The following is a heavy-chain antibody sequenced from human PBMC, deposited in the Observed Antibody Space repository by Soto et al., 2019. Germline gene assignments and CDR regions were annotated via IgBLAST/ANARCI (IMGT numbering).Heavy chain of an antibody. CDR3: AKDHRPADAFDI. Sequence: CGSLRLSCAASGFTLCSYGMDWARQAPGKGLEWVSAISGSGGSTYYADSVKGRFTISRDNSKNTLYLQMNRLRAEDTAVYYCAKDHRPADAFDIWGQGTMVNVSS. CDR1: GFTLCSYG. V-gene: IGHV3-23*01. CDR2: ISGSGGST. J-gene: IGHJ3*02.